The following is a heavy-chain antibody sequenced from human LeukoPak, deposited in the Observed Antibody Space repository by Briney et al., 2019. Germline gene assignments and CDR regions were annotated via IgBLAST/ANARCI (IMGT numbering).Heavy chain of an antibody. CDR1: GGSISSSSYY. Sequence: SETLSLTCTVSGGSISSSSYYWGWIRQPPGKGLEWIGSIYYSGSTYYNPSLKSRVTISVDTSKNQFSLKLSSVTAADTAVYYCARADLREAFDIWGQGTMVTVSS. V-gene: IGHV4-39*07. CDR2: IYYSGST. CDR3: ARADLREAFDI. J-gene: IGHJ3*02.